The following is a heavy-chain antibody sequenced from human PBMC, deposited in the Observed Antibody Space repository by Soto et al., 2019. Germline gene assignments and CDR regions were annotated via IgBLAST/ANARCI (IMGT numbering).Heavy chain of an antibody. J-gene: IGHJ1*01. Sequence: ASVKVSCKASGYTFTSYGISWVRQAPGQGLEWMGWISAYNGNTNYAQKLQGRVTMTTDTSTSTAYMELRSLRSDDTAVYYCARDHYSSSWPEYFQHWGQGTLATVSS. D-gene: IGHD6-13*01. CDR2: ISAYNGNT. CDR1: GYTFTSYG. V-gene: IGHV1-18*01. CDR3: ARDHYSSSWPEYFQH.